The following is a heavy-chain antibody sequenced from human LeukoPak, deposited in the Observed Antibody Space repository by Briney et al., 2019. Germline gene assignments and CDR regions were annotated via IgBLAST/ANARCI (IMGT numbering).Heavy chain of an antibody. J-gene: IGHJ3*02. CDR1: GGSISSYY. CDR3: ASNSSSWYSGAFDI. CDR2: IYTSGST. V-gene: IGHV4-4*09. Sequence: SETLSLTCIFSGGSISSYYWSWIRQPPGKGLEWIGYIYTSGSTNYNPSLKSRVTISVDTSKNQFSLKLSSVTAADTAVYYCASNSSSWYSGAFDIWGQGTMVTVSS. D-gene: IGHD6-13*01.